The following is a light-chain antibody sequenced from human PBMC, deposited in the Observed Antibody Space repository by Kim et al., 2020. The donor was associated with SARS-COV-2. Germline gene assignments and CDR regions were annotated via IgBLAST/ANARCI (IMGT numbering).Light chain of an antibody. CDR3: NSRGSSGNHLF. V-gene: IGLV3-19*01. J-gene: IGLJ1*01. CDR2: GKN. Sequence: SSELTQDPAVSVALGQTVRITCQGDSLRSYYASWYQQKPGQAPVLVIYGKNNRPSGIPDRFSGSSSGDTASLTITGTQAGDEADYYCNSRGSSGNHLFFG. CDR1: SLRSYY.